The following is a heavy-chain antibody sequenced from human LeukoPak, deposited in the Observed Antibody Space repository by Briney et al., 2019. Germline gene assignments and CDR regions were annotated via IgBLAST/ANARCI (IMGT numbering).Heavy chain of an antibody. J-gene: IGHJ4*02. V-gene: IGHV3-74*01. Sequence: GGSLRLSCAASGFTFSSYWMHWVRQAPGKGLVWVSRINSDGSSTSYADSVKGRFTISKDNAKNTLYLQMNSLRAEDTAVYYCARDPTQYYYDSSGYFGYWGQGTLVTVSS. D-gene: IGHD3-22*01. CDR2: INSDGSST. CDR1: GFTFSSYW. CDR3: ARDPTQYYYDSSGYFGY.